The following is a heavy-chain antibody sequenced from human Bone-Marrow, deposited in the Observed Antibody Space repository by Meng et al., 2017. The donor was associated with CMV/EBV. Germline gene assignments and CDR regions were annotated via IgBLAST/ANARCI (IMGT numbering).Heavy chain of an antibody. CDR1: GFTFSDHY. Sequence: GESLKISCAASGFTFSDHYMDWVRQAPGKGLEWVSVIYSGGSSTYYADSVKGRFTISRDNSKNTLYLQMNSLRAEDTAVYYCAKEATPVGATNYWGQGTLVTVSS. CDR3: AKEATPVGATNY. V-gene: IGHV3-23*03. CDR2: IYSGGSST. J-gene: IGHJ4*02. D-gene: IGHD1-26*01.